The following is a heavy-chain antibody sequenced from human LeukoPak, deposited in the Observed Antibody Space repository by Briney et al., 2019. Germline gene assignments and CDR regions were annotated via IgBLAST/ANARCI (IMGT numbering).Heavy chain of an antibody. J-gene: IGHJ4*02. D-gene: IGHD5-18*01. CDR2: ISAYNGNT. CDR3: ARDLGTAMVSYFDY. Sequence: GASVKVSCKASGYTFTSYGISWVRQAPGQGLEWMGWISAYNGNTNYAQKLQGRVTMTTDTSTSTAYMELRSLRSDDTAVYYCARDLGTAMVSYFDYWGQGTLVTVSS. V-gene: IGHV1-18*04. CDR1: GYTFTSYG.